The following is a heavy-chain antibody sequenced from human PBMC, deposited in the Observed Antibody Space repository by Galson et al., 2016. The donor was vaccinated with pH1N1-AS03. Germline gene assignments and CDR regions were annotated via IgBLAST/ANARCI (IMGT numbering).Heavy chain of an antibody. D-gene: IGHD3-22*01. J-gene: IGHJ4*02. CDR2: IDPSDSDT. CDR3: ARPGGGAESTMIVVVPESSEDY. CDR1: GYSFTSYW. V-gene: IGHV5-10-1*01. Sequence: QSGAEVKKPGESLRISCKGSGYSFTSYWISWVRQMPGKGLEWMGRIDPSDSDTNYSPSFPRHVTISAEKSISTAYLQWSSLKDSDTAMYYCARPGGGAESTMIVVVPESSEDYWGQGTLVTVSS.